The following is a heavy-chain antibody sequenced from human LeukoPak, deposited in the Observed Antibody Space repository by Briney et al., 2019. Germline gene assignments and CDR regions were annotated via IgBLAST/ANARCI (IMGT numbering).Heavy chain of an antibody. V-gene: IGHV3-30*04. Sequence: GGSLRLSCAASGFTFSTYAMHWVRQAPGKGLDWVAVISDDGSIKYYADSVKGRFTSSRDNSKNTVYLQMNSLRAEDTAVYYCARVGADTQKIGEIWHNWFDPWGWGTLVTVSS. CDR3: ARVGADTQKIGEIWHNWFDP. J-gene: IGHJ5*02. CDR2: ISDDGSIK. D-gene: IGHD3-10*01. CDR1: GFTFSTYA.